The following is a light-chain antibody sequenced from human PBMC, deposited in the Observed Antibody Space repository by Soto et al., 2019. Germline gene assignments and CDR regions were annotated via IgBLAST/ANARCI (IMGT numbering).Light chain of an antibody. V-gene: IGKV3-20*01. Sequence: EIVLTQSPGTLSLSPGERATLSCRASQSVSSNFLAWYQQKPGQAPRLLIYGASSRATGIPDRFSGSGSATDVTLTISRLEPEDFAVYYCQQYGTSPPLTFGGGTKVEIK. J-gene: IGKJ4*01. CDR3: QQYGTSPPLT. CDR1: QSVSSNF. CDR2: GAS.